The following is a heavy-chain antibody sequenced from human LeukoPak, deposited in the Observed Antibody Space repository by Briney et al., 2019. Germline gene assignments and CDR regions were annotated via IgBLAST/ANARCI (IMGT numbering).Heavy chain of an antibody. V-gene: IGHV3-21*01. Sequence: GGSLRLSCAASGFTFRSYTLNWVRQAPGKGLEWVSSISSRSNYIYYADSVKGRFTISRDNAKNSLYLQMNSLRAEDTAIYYCARSYGTVPNSDYWGQGTLVTVSS. CDR1: GFTFRSYT. J-gene: IGHJ4*02. CDR3: ARSYGTVPNSDY. D-gene: IGHD1-26*01. CDR2: ISSRSNYI.